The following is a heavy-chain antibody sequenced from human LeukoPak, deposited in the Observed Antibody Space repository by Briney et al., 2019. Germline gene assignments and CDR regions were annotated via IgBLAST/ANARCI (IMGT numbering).Heavy chain of an antibody. J-gene: IGHJ4*02. CDR1: GGSFSGYY. CDR2: INHSGST. D-gene: IGHD3-22*01. Sequence: PSETLSLTCAVYGGSFSGYYWSWIRQPPGKGLEWIGEINHSGSTNCNPSLKSRVTISVDTSKNQFSLKLSSVTAADTAVYYCARGRWNSGYSYWGQGTLVTVSS. CDR3: ARGRWNSGYSY. V-gene: IGHV4-34*01.